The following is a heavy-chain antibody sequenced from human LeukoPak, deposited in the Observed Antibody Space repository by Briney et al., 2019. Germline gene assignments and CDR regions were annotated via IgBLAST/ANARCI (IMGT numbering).Heavy chain of an antibody. CDR3: ARGGFEDYYDSSGYYYSPYYFDY. CDR1: GFTFSSYS. CDR2: ISSSSYI. J-gene: IGHJ4*02. V-gene: IGHV3-21*01. D-gene: IGHD3-22*01. Sequence: GGSLRLSCAASGFTFSSYSMNWVRQAPGKGLEWVSSISSSSYIYYADSVKGRFTISRDNAKNSLYLQMNSLRAEDTAVYYCARGGFEDYYDSSGYYYSPYYFDYWGQGTLVTVSS.